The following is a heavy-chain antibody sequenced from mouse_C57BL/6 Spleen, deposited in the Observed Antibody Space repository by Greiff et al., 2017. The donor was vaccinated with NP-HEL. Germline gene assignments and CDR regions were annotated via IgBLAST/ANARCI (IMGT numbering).Heavy chain of an antibody. CDR3: ARSTMITIYYAMDY. Sequence: QVQLKESGPGLVQPSQSLSITCTVSGFSLTSYGVHWVRQSPGKGLEWLGVIWSGGSTDYNADFISRLSISKDKSKSQVFFKMNSLQADDTAIYYCARSTMITIYYAMDYWGQGTSVTVSS. D-gene: IGHD2-4*01. CDR2: IWSGGST. V-gene: IGHV2-2*01. CDR1: GFSLTSYG. J-gene: IGHJ4*01.